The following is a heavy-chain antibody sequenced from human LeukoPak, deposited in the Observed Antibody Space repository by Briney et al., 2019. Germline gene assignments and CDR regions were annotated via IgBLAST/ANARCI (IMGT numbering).Heavy chain of an antibody. V-gene: IGHV1-69*05. CDR3: ARDTWVDTAMISLNYYYYMDV. CDR2: ISPIFGTA. CDR1: GGTFSSYA. D-gene: IGHD5-18*01. J-gene: IGHJ6*03. Sequence: SVKVSCKASGGTFSSYAISWVRQAPGQGLEWVGRISPIFGTANYAQKFQGRVTITTDESTSTAYMELSSLRSEDTAVYYCARDTWVDTAMISLNYYYYMDVWGKGTTVTVSS.